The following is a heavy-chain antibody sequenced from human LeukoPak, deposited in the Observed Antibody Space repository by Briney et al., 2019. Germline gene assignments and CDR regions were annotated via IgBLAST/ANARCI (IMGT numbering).Heavy chain of an antibody. CDR1: GGSISSYY. CDR3: ARESGYCSSTSCYTGWFDP. CDR2: IYYSGGT. V-gene: IGHV4-59*12. D-gene: IGHD2-2*02. Sequence: SETLSLTCTVSGGSISSYYWGWIRQPPGKGLEWIGYIYYSGGTNYNPSLKSRVTLSVDTSKNQFSLKLSSVTAADTAVYYCARESGYCSSTSCYTGWFDPWGQGTLVTVSS. J-gene: IGHJ5*02.